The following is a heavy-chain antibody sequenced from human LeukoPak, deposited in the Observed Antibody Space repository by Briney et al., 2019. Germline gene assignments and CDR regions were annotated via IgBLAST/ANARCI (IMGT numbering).Heavy chain of an antibody. Sequence: GGSLRLSCAASGFTFSSYWMHWVRQAPGKGLVWVSRINSDGSSTSYADSVKGRFTISRDNAKNTVYLQMNSLRADDTAVYYCAISVAGEFDYWGQGTLVTVSS. J-gene: IGHJ4*02. V-gene: IGHV3-74*01. CDR1: GFTFSSYW. CDR2: INSDGSST. D-gene: IGHD6-19*01. CDR3: AISVAGEFDY.